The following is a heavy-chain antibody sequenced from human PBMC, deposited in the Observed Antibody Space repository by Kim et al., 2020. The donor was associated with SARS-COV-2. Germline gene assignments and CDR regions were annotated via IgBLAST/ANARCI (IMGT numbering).Heavy chain of an antibody. CDR3: ARSSEGKQILWFGELSTENYGMDV. CDR2: INPNSGGT. J-gene: IGHJ6*02. V-gene: IGHV1-2*06. D-gene: IGHD3-10*01. CDR1: GYTFTGYY. Sequence: ASVKVSCKASGYTFTGYYMHWVRQAPGQGLEWMGRINPNSGGTNYAQKFQGRVTMTRDTSISTAYMELSRLRSDDTAVYYCARSSEGKQILWFGELSTENYGMDVWGQGTTVTVSS.